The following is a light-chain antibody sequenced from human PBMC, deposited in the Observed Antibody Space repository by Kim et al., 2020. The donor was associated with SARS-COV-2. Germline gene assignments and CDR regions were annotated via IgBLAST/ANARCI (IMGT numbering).Light chain of an antibody. CDR1: KNIGNW. CDR3: QQRRTWPLT. Sequence: LCTGESAALHSRANKNIGNWLAWYQQKSGQAPRLLMSDASNRATGIPARFSGSWSGTDFTLTISGLEPEDFAVYYCQQRRTWPLTFGGGTKVDIK. J-gene: IGKJ4*01. V-gene: IGKV3-11*01. CDR2: DAS.